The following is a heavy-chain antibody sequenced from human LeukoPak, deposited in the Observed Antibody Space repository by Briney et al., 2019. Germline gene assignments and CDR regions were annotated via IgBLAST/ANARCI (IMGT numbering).Heavy chain of an antibody. CDR3: ARGNRQLAYYGSGSRLPYDS. Sequence: SETLSLTCSVSGVSFCGFYWSWIRHSPGKGLVWIGEYNHFGSTTYNPSLNNRVTISVDTSKSQFSLTPSSVTAADTAVYYCARGNRQLAYYGSGSRLPYDSWGQGSLVTVSS. CDR1: GVSFCGFY. V-gene: IGHV4-34*01. D-gene: IGHD3-10*01. CDR2: YNHFGST. J-gene: IGHJ4*02.